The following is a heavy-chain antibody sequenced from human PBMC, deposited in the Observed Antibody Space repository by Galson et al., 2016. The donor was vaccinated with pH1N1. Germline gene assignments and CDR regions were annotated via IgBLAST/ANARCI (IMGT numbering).Heavy chain of an antibody. J-gene: IGHJ4*02. V-gene: IGHV2-70*01. Sequence: PALVKPTQTLTLTCSFSGFSLSTSGMCVSWIRQPPGKALEWLALIDWDDDKYYSTSLKTRLTISKDTSKNQVVLTMTNMDPVDTATYYCARFLYGDYSGYFDYWGQETLVTVSS. CDR1: GFSLSTSGMC. CDR2: IDWDDDK. CDR3: ARFLYGDYSGYFDY. D-gene: IGHD4-17*01.